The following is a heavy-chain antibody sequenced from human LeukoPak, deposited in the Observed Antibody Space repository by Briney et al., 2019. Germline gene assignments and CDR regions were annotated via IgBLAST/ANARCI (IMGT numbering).Heavy chain of an antibody. CDR1: GYTFTSYG. V-gene: IGHV1-18*01. D-gene: IGHD6-13*01. Sequence: GSSVKVSCKGSGYTFTSYGISWVRQAPGQGLEWVGWISAYNGNTKYAQKLQSSGTITTDKSTSTAYKELRSLRSDDTAVYYCARVGSSRCHDAFDIWGQGTMVTVSS. J-gene: IGHJ3*02. CDR2: ISAYNGNT. CDR3: ARVGSSRCHDAFDI.